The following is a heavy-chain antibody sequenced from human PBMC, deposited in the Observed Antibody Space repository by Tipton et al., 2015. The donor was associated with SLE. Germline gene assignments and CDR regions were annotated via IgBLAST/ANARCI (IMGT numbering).Heavy chain of an antibody. CDR1: CGSINSHF. V-gene: IGHV4-4*07. CDR3: AREKGYNWPFDF. Sequence: TLSLTCTVSCGSINSHFWIWIRQPAGRGLEWIGRTYASGTTNYNPSLTSRVTMSVDTSKNQFSLKLRSVSAADTAVYYCAREKGYNWPFDFWGQGTLVTVSS. J-gene: IGHJ4*02. D-gene: IGHD5-24*01. CDR2: TYASGTT.